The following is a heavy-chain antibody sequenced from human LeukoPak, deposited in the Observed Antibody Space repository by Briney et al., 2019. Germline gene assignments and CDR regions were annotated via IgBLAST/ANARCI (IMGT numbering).Heavy chain of an antibody. CDR1: GFTFSNYA. CDR2: ISGSGSST. CDR3: AKDLREYSSSPRNAFDI. V-gene: IGHV3-23*01. J-gene: IGHJ3*02. D-gene: IGHD6-6*01. Sequence: GGSLRLSCTASGFTFSNYAMSWVRQAPGKGLEWVSTISGSGSSTYSADSVKGRFTISRDNSKNTLYLQMNSLRAEDTAVYYCAKDLREYSSSPRNAFDIWGQGTMVTVSS.